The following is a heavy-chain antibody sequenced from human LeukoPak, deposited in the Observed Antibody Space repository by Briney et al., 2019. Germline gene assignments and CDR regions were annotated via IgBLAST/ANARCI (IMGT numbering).Heavy chain of an antibody. D-gene: IGHD4-11*01. CDR3: ADYNNTAGWFDP. V-gene: IGHV3-15*07. J-gene: IGHJ5*02. CDR1: GFTFSKAW. CDR2: IKSKTDDGTI. Sequence: GGSLRLSCAASGFTFSKAWMNWVRQAPGKGLEWVGRIKSKTDDGTIDYAAPVKGRFTISRDDSKNTLYLQMNNLKTEDTAVYYCADYNNTAGWFDPWGQGTLVTVSS.